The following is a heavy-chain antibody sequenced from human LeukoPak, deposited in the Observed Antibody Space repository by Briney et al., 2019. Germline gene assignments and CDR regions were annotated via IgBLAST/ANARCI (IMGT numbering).Heavy chain of an antibody. CDR1: GYTFTGYY. J-gene: IGHJ5*02. CDR2: INPNSGGT. V-gene: IGHV1-2*02. D-gene: IGHD3-10*01. Sequence: GASVKVSCKASGYTFTGYYMHWVRQAPGQGLEWMGWINPNSGGTNYAQKFQGRVTMTRDTSISTAYMELSRLRSDDTAVYYCARSGVDGSGSYYLNEYLSWGQGTLVTVSS. CDR3: ARSGVDGSGSYYLNEYLS.